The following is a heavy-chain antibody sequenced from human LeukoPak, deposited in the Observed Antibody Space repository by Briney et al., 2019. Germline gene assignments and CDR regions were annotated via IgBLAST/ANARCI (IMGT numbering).Heavy chain of an antibody. D-gene: IGHD3-10*01. CDR3: ARLLWFGELSNMPFDY. CDR1: GYTFTGYY. V-gene: IGHV1-2*02. CDR2: INPNSGGT. J-gene: IGHJ4*02. Sequence: ASVKVSCKASGYTFTGYYMHWVRQAPGQGLGWMGWINPNSGGTNYAQKFQGRVTMTRDTSISTAYMELSRLRSDDTAVYYCARLLWFGELSNMPFDYWGQGTLVTVSS.